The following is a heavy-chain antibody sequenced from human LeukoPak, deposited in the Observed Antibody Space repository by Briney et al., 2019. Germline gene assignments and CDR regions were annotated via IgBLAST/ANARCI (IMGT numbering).Heavy chain of an antibody. CDR3: AKTVFAASGPFDP. Sequence: GGSLRLSCAASGFTFSGYAMSWVRQAPGKGLEWVSAISASGGSTYYADSVKGRFTISRDNSKNTLHLQMNSLRAEDTAVYYCAKTVFAASGPFDPWGQGTLVTVSS. CDR1: GFTFSGYA. V-gene: IGHV3-23*01. J-gene: IGHJ5*02. D-gene: IGHD4-17*01. CDR2: ISASGGST.